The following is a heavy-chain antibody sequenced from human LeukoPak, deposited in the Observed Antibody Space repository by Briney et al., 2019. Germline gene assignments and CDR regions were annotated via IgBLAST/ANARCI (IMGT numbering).Heavy chain of an antibody. V-gene: IGHV3-7*01. J-gene: IGHJ4*02. Sequence: PGGSLRLSCAASGFTFSSYWMSWVRQAPGKGLEWVANIKQDGSEKYYVDSVKGRFTISRDNAKNSLYLQMNSLRAEDTAVYYCARWWSGSYPGEFDYWGQGTLVTVSS. CDR3: ARWWSGSYPGEFDY. CDR1: GFTFSSYW. D-gene: IGHD1-26*01. CDR2: IKQDGSEK.